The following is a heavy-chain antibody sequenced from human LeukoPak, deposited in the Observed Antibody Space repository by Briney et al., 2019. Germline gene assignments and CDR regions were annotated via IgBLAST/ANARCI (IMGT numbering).Heavy chain of an antibody. CDR2: INHSGST. D-gene: IGHD5-12*01. V-gene: IGHV4-34*01. Sequence: SETLSLTCAVYGGSFSDYYWTWIRQPPRKGREWIGEINHSGSTKYNPSLKSRVTISVDTSKNQFSLKLTSVTAADTAVYYCARCGGYDYLEDYWGQGTLVTVSS. CDR3: ARCGGYDYLEDY. J-gene: IGHJ4*02. CDR1: GGSFSDYY.